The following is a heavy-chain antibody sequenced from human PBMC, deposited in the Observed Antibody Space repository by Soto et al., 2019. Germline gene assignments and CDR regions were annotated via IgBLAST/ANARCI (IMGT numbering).Heavy chain of an antibody. Sequence: GGSLRLSCAASGFTFSSYWMSWVRQAPGKGLEWVANIKQDGSEKYYVDSVKGRFTISRDNAKNSLYLQMNSLRAEDTAVYYCASLPFLEWLSDFDYWGQGTLVTVS. V-gene: IGHV3-7*01. CDR2: IKQDGSEK. J-gene: IGHJ4*02. D-gene: IGHD3-3*01. CDR1: GFTFSSYW. CDR3: ASLPFLEWLSDFDY.